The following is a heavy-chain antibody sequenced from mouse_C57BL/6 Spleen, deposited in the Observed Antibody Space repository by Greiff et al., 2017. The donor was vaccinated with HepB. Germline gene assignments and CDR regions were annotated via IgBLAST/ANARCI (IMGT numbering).Heavy chain of an antibody. CDR1: GFTFTDYY. CDR3: ARPSLGQGLDY. V-gene: IGHV7-3*01. D-gene: IGHD3-3*01. Sequence: EVQLVESGGGLVQPGGSLILSCAASGFTFTDYYMSWVRQPPGKALEWLGFIRNKANGYTTEYSASVKGRFTISRDNSQSILYLQMNALRAEDSATYYCARPSLGQGLDYWGQGTTLTVSS. J-gene: IGHJ2*01. CDR2: IRNKANGYTT.